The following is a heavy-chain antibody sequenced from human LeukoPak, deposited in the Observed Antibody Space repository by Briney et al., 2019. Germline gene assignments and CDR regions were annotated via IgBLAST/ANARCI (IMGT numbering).Heavy chain of an antibody. J-gene: IGHJ6*04. CDR3: ARAGGLQGGYYYYYGMDV. D-gene: IGHD2-21*01. Sequence: GASVKVSCKASGGTFSSYAISWVRQAPGQGLEWMGGIIPIFGTANYAQKFQGRVTITAEKYTSTAYMELSSLRSEDTAVYYCARAGGLQGGYYYYYGMDVWGKGTTVTVSS. CDR1: GGTFSSYA. CDR2: IIPIFGTA. V-gene: IGHV1-69*06.